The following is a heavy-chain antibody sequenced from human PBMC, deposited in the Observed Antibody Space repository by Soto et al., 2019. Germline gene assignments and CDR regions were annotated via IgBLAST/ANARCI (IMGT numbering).Heavy chain of an antibody. V-gene: IGHV3-48*02. CDR3: ARRERYYDSSGYYSYYYGMDV. CDR2: ISSSSSTI. J-gene: IGHJ6*02. D-gene: IGHD3-22*01. Sequence: GGSLRLSCAASGFTFSSYSMNWVRQAPGKGLEWVSYISSSSSTIYYADSVKGRFTISRDNAKNSLYLQMNSLRDEDTAVYYCARRERYYDSSGYYSYYYGMDVWAKGPRSPSP. CDR1: GFTFSSYS.